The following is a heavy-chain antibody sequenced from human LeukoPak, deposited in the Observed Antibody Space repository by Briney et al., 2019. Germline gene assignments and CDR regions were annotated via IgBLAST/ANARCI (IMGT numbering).Heavy chain of an antibody. V-gene: IGHV4-59*08. CDR2: IYYSGGT. D-gene: IGHD3-3*02. Sequence: PSETLSPTCTVSGGSMTSYYRSWIRQPPGKGLEWIAYIYYSGGTNYNPSLKSRVTISVNTSKNQFSLKLSSVTAADTAVYYCARHARSTFSTIWYDPWGQGTLVTVSS. J-gene: IGHJ5*02. CDR1: GGSMTSYY. CDR3: ARHARSTFSTIWYDP.